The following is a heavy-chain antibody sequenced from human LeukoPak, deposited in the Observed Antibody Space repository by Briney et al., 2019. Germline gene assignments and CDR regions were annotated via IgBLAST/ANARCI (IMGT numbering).Heavy chain of an antibody. Sequence: GGSLRLSCAASGFTFSSYSMNWVRQAPGKGLEWVSSISSSSSYIYYGDSVKGRFTISRDNAKNSLNLQMNSLRAEDTAVYYCARDLVRLGYSSSFDYWSQGTLVTVSS. CDR3: ARDLVRLGYSSSFDY. V-gene: IGHV3-21*01. CDR2: ISSSSSYI. CDR1: GFTFSSYS. J-gene: IGHJ4*02. D-gene: IGHD6-19*01.